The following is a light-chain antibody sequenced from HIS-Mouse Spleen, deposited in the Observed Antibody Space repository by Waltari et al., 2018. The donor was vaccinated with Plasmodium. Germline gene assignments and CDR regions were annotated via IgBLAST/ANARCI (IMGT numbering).Light chain of an antibody. J-gene: IGKJ3*01. CDR3: QQYNNWSFT. V-gene: IGKV3-15*01. CDR1: QSVSSN. Sequence: EIVMTHSPATLSVSPGGRAPLSCRASQSVSSNLAWYQQKPGQAPRLPARFSGSGPGTDFTLTISSLQSEDFAVYYCQQYNNWSFTFGPGTKVEIK.